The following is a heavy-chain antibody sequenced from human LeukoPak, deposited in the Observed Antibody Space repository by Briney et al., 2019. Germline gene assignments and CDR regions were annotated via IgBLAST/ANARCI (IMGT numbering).Heavy chain of an antibody. J-gene: IGHJ4*02. D-gene: IGHD2/OR15-2a*01. CDR1: GFTFSSYA. CDR2: VSGSDGST. CDR3: AKDTSYGTVRGFGDC. V-gene: IGHV3-23*01. Sequence: GGSLRLSCAASGFTFSSYAMSWVRQAPRKGLEWVSAVSGSDGSTYYADSVKGRFTISRDNSKNTLYLQMNSLRAEDTAVYYCAKDTSYGTVRGFGDCWGQGTLVTVSS.